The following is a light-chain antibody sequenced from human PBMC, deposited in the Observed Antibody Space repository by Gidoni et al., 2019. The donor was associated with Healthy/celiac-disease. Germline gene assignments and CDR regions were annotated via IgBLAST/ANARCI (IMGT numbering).Light chain of an antibody. CDR3: QQSYSTLTWT. CDR1: QSISSY. V-gene: IGKV1-39*01. Sequence: DIQMTPSSSSLSASVGDRVTITCRASQSISSYLNWYQQKPGKAPKLLIYAASSLQSGVPSRFRGSGSGTDFTLTISSLQPEDFATYYCQQSYSTLTWTFGQGTKVEIK. J-gene: IGKJ1*01. CDR2: AAS.